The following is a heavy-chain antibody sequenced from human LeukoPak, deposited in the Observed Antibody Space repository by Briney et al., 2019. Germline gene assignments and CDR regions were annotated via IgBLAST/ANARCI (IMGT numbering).Heavy chain of an antibody. CDR2: ISYSGSI. CDR1: GVSVRKHF. V-gene: IGHV4-59*02. CDR3: ARDGEGDEGWDY. J-gene: IGHJ4*02. Sequence: SETLSLTCTVSGVSVRKHFWIWIRQPPGKGLEWIGHISYSGSINYNPSLKSRVTISLDTSKNQFSLRLTSVTAADTAVYYCARDGEGDEGWDYWGQGTLVTVSS. D-gene: IGHD7-27*01.